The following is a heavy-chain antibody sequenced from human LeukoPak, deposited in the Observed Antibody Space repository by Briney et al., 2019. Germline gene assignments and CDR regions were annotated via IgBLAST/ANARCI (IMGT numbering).Heavy chain of an antibody. CDR1: GITFSTFG. V-gene: IGHV3-72*01. CDR3: AREWDSGSYYLGYFGY. D-gene: IGHD1-26*01. J-gene: IGHJ4*02. Sequence: PGGSLRLSCAVSGITFSTFGVSWVRQAPGKGLEWVGRIRNKANSYTTEYAASVKGRFTISRDDSKNSLYLQMNSLKCEDTAVYYCAREWDSGSYYLGYFGYWGQGTLVTVSS. CDR2: IRNKANSYTT.